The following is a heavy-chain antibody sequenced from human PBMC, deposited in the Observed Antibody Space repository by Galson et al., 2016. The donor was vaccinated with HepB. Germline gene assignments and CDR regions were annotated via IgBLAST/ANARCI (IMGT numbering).Heavy chain of an antibody. Sequence: SLRLSCAASRFTLSSYVMHWVRQAPGKGLEWVAVLLYDGTTKYYADSVKGRFTISRDTSKNTLYLQMNSLRAEDTAEYYCARLSGFGDLHENYFDPWGQGTLVTVSS. J-gene: IGHJ5*02. D-gene: IGHD1-7*01. CDR2: LLYDGTTK. CDR1: RFTLSSYV. V-gene: IGHV3-33*01. CDR3: ARLSGFGDLHENYFDP.